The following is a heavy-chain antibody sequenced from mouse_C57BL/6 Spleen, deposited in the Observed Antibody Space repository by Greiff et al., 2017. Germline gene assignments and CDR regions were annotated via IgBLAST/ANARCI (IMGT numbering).Heavy chain of an antibody. D-gene: IGHD1-1*01. V-gene: IGHV1-81*01. CDR3: AREGGLTTVVARDAMDD. CDR2: IYPRSGNT. J-gene: IGHJ4*01. CDR1: GYTFPSYG. Sequence: VQLQQSGAELARPGASVKLSCKASGYTFPSYGISWVKQRTGQGLEWIGEIYPRSGNTYYNEKFKGKATLTADKSSSTAYMELRSLTSEDSAVYFCAREGGLTTVVARDAMDDWGQGTSVTVSS.